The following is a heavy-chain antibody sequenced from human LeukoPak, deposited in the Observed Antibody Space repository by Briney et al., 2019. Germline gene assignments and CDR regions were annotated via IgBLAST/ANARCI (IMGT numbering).Heavy chain of an antibody. V-gene: IGHV3-66*01. Sequence: PGGSLRLSCAATGFTVSSNYMGWVRQAPGKGLEWVSFIYSGGSTYYADSVKGRFTISRDNSKNTLYLQMNSLRAEDTAVYYCARGRNSGSYARYFDYWGQGTLVTVSS. D-gene: IGHD1-26*01. CDR2: IYSGGST. CDR1: GFTVSSNY. CDR3: ARGRNSGSYARYFDY. J-gene: IGHJ4*02.